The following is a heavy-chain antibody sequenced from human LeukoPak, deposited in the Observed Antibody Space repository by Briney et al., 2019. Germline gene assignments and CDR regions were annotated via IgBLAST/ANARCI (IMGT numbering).Heavy chain of an antibody. J-gene: IGHJ1*01. CDR3: AIGDYSNWKGDFQY. V-gene: IGHV4-34*01. D-gene: IGHD4-11*01. CDR2: ISHSVKI. CDR1: GGSVSDYF. Sequence: SETLSLTCAVSGGSVSDYFWTWIRQPPGKGLEWIAEISHSVKIDYNPSLESRVTISVDASKTQFSLKLNPVTAADTAVYYCAIGDYSNWKGDFQYWAQGTLVTVSS.